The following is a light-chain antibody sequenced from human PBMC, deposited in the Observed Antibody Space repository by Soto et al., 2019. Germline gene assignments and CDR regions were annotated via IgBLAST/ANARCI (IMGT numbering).Light chain of an antibody. Sequence: QSVLTQPPSASGAPGQRVTISCSGSSSNIGTTTVNWYQHVPGTAPKLLIYNINQRPSGVPDRFSGSRSGTSASQAISGLQSEDEADYYCSSWDDRLNGVVFGRGTKLTVL. J-gene: IGLJ2*01. V-gene: IGLV1-44*01. CDR2: NIN. CDR3: SSWDDRLNGVV. CDR1: SSNIGTTT.